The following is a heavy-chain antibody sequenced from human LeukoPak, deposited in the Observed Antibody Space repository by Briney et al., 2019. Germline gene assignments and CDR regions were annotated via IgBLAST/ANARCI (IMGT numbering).Heavy chain of an antibody. D-gene: IGHD4-17*01. V-gene: IGHV1-8*03. Sequence: ASVKVSCKASGYTFTGYYMHWVRQAPGQGLEWMGWINPNSGNTGYAQKFQGRVTITRNTSISTAYMELSGLRSEDTAVYYCARIGTTVTTSDAFDIWGQGTMVTVSS. CDR2: INPNSGNT. CDR3: ARIGTTVTTSDAFDI. CDR1: GYTFTGYY. J-gene: IGHJ3*02.